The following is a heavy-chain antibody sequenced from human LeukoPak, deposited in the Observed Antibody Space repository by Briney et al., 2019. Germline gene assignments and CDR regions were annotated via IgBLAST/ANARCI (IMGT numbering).Heavy chain of an antibody. CDR2: ISWNSGSI. J-gene: IGHJ4*02. CDR1: VFTFDDDS. D-gene: IGHD2/OR15-2a*01. CDR3: VSFYETY. Sequence: GGSLRLSCTASVFTFDDDSMRWVRQAQGKGLEWVSGISWNSGSIGYADSVKGRFTISKDNAKNTVYLQMNNLRAEDTAVYYCVSFYETYWGRGTLVTVSS. V-gene: IGHV3-9*01.